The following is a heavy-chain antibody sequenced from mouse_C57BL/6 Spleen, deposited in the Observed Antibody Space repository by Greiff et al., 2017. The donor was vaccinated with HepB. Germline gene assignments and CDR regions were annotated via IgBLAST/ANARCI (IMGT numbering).Heavy chain of an antibody. CDR2: IDPSDSYT. D-gene: IGHD1-1*01. Sequence: QVPLQQPGAELVKPGASVKLSCKASGYTFTSYWMQWLKQRPGQGLEWIGEIDPSDSYTNYNQKFKGKSTVTVDTSSSTAYMQRSSRTSEDSAVYDCARVYYYGSPAYWGQGTRVTVSA. CDR3: ARVYYYGSPAY. J-gene: IGHJ3*01. CDR1: GYTFTSYW. V-gene: IGHV1-50*01.